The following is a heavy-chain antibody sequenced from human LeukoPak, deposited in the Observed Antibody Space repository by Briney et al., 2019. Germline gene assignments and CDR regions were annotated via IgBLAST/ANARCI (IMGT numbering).Heavy chain of an antibody. CDR3: ARGGWNYASPYYYYMDV. D-gene: IGHD1-7*01. V-gene: IGHV1-69*04. J-gene: IGHJ6*03. CDR1: GGTFSSYA. CDR2: IIPILGIA. Sequence: ASVKVSCKASGGTFSSYAISWVRQAPGQGLEWMGRIIPILGIANYAQKFQGRVTITADKSTSTAYMELSSLRSEDTAVYYCARGGWNYASPYYYYMDVWGKGTTVTVSS.